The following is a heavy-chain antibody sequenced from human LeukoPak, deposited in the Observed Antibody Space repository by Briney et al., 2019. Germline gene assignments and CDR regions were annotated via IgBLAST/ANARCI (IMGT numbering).Heavy chain of an antibody. CDR1: GYTFNTYG. D-gene: IGHD6-19*01. CDR2: ISAYNGNT. V-gene: IGHV1-18*01. Sequence: GASVKVPCKASGYTFNTYGITWVRQAPGQGLEWMGWISAYNGNTNYAQKLQGRVTMTTDTSTSTAYMELRSLRSDDTAVYYCARSPVAGTGTFDYWGQGTLVTVSS. CDR3: ARSPVAGTGTFDY. J-gene: IGHJ4*02.